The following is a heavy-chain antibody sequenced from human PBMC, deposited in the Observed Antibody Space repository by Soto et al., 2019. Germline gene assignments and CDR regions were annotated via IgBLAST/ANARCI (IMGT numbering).Heavy chain of an antibody. CDR2: IWYDGSNK. CDR1: GFTFSSYG. V-gene: IGHV3-33*01. Sequence: SLRLSCAASGFTFSSYGMHWVRQAPGKGLEWVAVIWYDGSNKYYADSVKGRVTISVDTSTNQFSLRVTSVTAADTAVYYCARIRGLGEVSPYFDYWGQGALVTVSS. CDR3: ARIRGLGEVSPYFDY. J-gene: IGHJ4*02. D-gene: IGHD3-16*02.